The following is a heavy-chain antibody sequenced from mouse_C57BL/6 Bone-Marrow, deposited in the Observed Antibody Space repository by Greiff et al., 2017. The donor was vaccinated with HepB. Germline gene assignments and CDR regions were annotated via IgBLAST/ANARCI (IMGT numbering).Heavy chain of an antibody. CDR3: AINSSGYVGFAY. V-gene: IGHV2-2*01. CDR2: IWSGGST. J-gene: IGHJ3*01. CDR1: GFSLTSYG. Sequence: QVQLQQSGPGLVQPSQSLSITCTVSGFSLTSYGVHWVRQSPGKGLEWLGVIWSGGSTDYNAAFISRLSISKDNSKSQVFFKMNSLQADDTAIYYCAINSSGYVGFAYWGQGTLVTVSA. D-gene: IGHD3-2*02.